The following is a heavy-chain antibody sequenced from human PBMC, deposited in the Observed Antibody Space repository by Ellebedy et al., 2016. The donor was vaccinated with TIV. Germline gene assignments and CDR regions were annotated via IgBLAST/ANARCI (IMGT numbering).Heavy chain of an antibody. CDR3: VLVASGTYWFDP. CDR1: GSTFSGYY. D-gene: IGHD6-13*01. V-gene: IGHV1-2*04. Sequence: AASVKVSCKASGSTFSGYYLHWVRQAPGHGLEWMGWMNPKSGTTKSAQKFQDWVTMTRDTSISTAYMELNRLTSDATALYYRVLVASGTYWFDPWGQGTLVTVSS. CDR2: MNPKSGTT. J-gene: IGHJ5*02.